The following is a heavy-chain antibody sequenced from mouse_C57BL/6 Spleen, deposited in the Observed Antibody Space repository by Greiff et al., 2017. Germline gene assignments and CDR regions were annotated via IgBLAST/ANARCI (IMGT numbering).Heavy chain of an antibody. V-gene: IGHV14-2*01. CDR3: ARWDYGSYYFDY. Sequence: VQLQQSGAELVKPGASVKLSCTASGFNIKDYYMHWVKQRTEQGLEWIGRIDPEDGGTKYAPKFQGKATITADTSSNTAYLQSSSLTSEDTAVYCCARWDYGSYYFDYWGQGTTLTVSA. CDR2: IDPEDGGT. J-gene: IGHJ2*01. D-gene: IGHD1-1*01. CDR1: GFNIKDYY.